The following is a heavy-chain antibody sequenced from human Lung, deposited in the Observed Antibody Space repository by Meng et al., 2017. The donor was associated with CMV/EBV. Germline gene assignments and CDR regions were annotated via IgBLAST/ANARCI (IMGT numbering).Heavy chain of an antibody. CDR2: INSGGWT. J-gene: IGHJ6*02. D-gene: IGHD2-2*01. CDR3: ATRRSGGSVPGWAWGMDV. V-gene: IGHV3-53*01. Sequence: GGSLRLSCVASGFTGSANYMSWVRQAPGKGLEWVSVINSGGWTYYADSVKGRFTISRDNSKNTVYLQLNSLRAEDTAMYYCATRRSGGSVPGWAWGMDVWGQGTTVTFSS. CDR1: GFTGSANY.